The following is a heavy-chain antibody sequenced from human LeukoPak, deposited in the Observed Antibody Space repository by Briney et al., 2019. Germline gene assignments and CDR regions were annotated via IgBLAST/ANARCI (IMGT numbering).Heavy chain of an antibody. D-gene: IGHD3-10*01. J-gene: IGHJ2*01. Sequence: GGSLRLSCAASGFTFSSYEMNWVRQAPGKGLEWDSYISSSGSTIYYADSVKGRFTISRDNAKNSLYLQMNSLTVDDTAVYYCARDRGVSVAGTTYWYFDLWGRGTLVTVSS. CDR3: ARDRGVSVAGTTYWYFDL. CDR1: GFTFSSYE. V-gene: IGHV3-48*03. CDR2: ISSSGSTI.